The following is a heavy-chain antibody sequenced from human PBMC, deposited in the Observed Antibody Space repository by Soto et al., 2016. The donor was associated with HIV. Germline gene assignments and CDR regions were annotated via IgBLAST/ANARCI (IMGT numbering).Heavy chain of an antibody. V-gene: IGHV4-4*02. J-gene: IGHJ3*02. D-gene: IGHD3-22*01. Sequence: VELAESGPGLVKPSGTLSLTCDVSGGSMTTNNWWSWLRQPPGKGLEWIGEIYHSGSTNYNPSLKSRVSMSVDNSKNQFSLNVTAVTAADTAVYYCARDLGNQRVNMILVPGNAFDIVGPRDTGHRLF. CDR1: GGSMTTNNW. CDR2: IYHSGST. CDR3: ARDLGNQRVNMILVPGNAFDI.